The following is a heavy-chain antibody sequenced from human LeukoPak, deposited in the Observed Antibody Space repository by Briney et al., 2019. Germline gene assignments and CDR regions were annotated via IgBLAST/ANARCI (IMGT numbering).Heavy chain of an antibody. V-gene: IGHV1-69*06. D-gene: IGHD2-8*01. CDR2: IIPMFGTP. CDR1: GDTFTTYA. Sequence: ASVKVSCKASGDTFTTYAIIWVRQAPGQGLEWMGGIIPMFGTPNYAQRLQGRVTITADKSTKTAYMELGSLRYEDTAVYFCARAGIPGYCTNVTCSNWLDPWGQGTLVTVSS. CDR3: ARAGIPGYCTNVTCSNWLDP. J-gene: IGHJ5*02.